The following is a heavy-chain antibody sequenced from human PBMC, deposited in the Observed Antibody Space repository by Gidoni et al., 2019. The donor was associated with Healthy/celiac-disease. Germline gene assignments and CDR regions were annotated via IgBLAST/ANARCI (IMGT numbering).Heavy chain of an antibody. D-gene: IGHD6-6*01. Sequence: QVQLQQWGAGLLKPSETLSLTCAVYGGSFSGYYWSWIRQPPGTGLEWIGEINHSGSTNYNPSLKSRVTISVDTSKNQFSLKLSSVTAADTAVYYCARGGRRFAYSSSSGSDRFDIWGQGTMVTVSS. CDR2: INHSGST. J-gene: IGHJ3*02. CDR3: ARGGRRFAYSSSSGSDRFDI. V-gene: IGHV4-34*01. CDR1: GGSFSGYY.